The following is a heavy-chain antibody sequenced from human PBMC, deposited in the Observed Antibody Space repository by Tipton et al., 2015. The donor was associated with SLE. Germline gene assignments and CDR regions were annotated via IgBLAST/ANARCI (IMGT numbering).Heavy chain of an antibody. D-gene: IGHD5-24*01. CDR3: ARDAVDGYRGGAVDS. CDR2: INHSGST. V-gene: IGHV4-34*01. Sequence: LRLSCEASGFTVSSNYMSWVRQAPGKGLEWLGDINHSGSTNYNPSLKSRLTISVDTSKNQFSLKLSSVTAADTAVYYCARDAVDGYRGGAVDSWGQGTLVTVSS. J-gene: IGHJ4*02. CDR1: GFTVSSNY.